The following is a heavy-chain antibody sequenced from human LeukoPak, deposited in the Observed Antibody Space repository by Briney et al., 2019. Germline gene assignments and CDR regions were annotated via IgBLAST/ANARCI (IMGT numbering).Heavy chain of an antibody. D-gene: IGHD5-12*01. Sequence: PSETLSLTCAVYGGSLSGYYWRCVRHPPGEGLECIVEINHSVSTNYNPSRKIRVTISVDTYKNQFSLKLSSVTAADTAVYYCARGPNDGYELSYWGQGTLVTVSS. CDR2: INHSVST. V-gene: IGHV4-34*01. CDR3: ARGPNDGYELSY. J-gene: IGHJ4*02. CDR1: GGSLSGYY.